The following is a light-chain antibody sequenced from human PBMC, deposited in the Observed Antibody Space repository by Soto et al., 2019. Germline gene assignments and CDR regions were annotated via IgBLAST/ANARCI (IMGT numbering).Light chain of an antibody. CDR3: QSYDTGLGGYV. CDR1: SSNIGAGYD. J-gene: IGLJ1*01. V-gene: IGLV1-40*01. Sequence: QSVLTQPPSVSGAPGQRVTISCTGGSSNIGAGYDVQWDQQLPGTAPRLLIYGNNNRPSGVPERFSGSNSGTSASLAISGLQADDELDYYCQSYDTGLGGYVFGTGTKVTVL. CDR2: GNN.